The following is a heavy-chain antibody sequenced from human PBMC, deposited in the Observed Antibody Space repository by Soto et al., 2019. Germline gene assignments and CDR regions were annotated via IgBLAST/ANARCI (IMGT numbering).Heavy chain of an antibody. CDR2: IIPLFGTT. CDR3: AACIWTSYYYYNMDV. J-gene: IGHJ6*02. V-gene: IGHV1-69*06. Sequence: SVKVSCKASGDTFSSYAISWVRQAPGQGLQWMGGIIPLFGTTNYAQRFQGRVTITADRSTSTAHMELSSLGSDDTAVYYCAACIWTSYYYYNMDVWGQGTTVTVSS. D-gene: IGHD3-3*01. CDR1: GDTFSSYA.